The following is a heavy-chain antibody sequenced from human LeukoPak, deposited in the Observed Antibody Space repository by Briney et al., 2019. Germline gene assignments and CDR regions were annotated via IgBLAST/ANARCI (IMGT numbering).Heavy chain of an antibody. D-gene: IGHD4-17*01. V-gene: IGHV3-30*18. CDR3: AKGPLATVLYYFDY. J-gene: IGHJ4*02. CDR1: GFTFSSYG. Sequence: GRSLRLSCAASGFTFSSYGMHWVRQAPGKGLEWVAVISYDGSNKYYADSVKGRFTISRDNSKNTLYLQMNSLRAEDTAVYYCAKGPLATVLYYFDYWGQGTLVTVSS. CDR2: ISYDGSNK.